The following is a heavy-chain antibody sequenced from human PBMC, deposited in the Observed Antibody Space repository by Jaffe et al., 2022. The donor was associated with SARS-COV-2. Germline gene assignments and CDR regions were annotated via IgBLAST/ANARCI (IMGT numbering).Heavy chain of an antibody. D-gene: IGHD3-3*01. CDR2: VSYEGSMR. CDR1: GFNFNNYG. J-gene: IGHJ4*02. V-gene: IGHV3-30*18. CDR3: AKARGVFWIEMYLSPDY. Sequence: QVQLVESGGGVVQPGGSLRLSCAASGFNFNNYGMHWVRQAPGKGLEWVAIVSYEGSMRYYADSVKGRFSVSRDYSKNTLYLEMSNLRPDDTALYYCAKARGVFWIEMYLSPDYWGQGTLVTVSP.